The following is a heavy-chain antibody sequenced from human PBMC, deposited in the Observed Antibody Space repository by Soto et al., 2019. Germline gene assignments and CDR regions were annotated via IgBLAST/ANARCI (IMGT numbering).Heavy chain of an antibody. J-gene: IGHJ6*02. V-gene: IGHV1-18*04. Sequence: WASVKVSCKASGYTFTSYGISWVRQAPGQGLEWMGWISAYDGNTNYAQKLQGRVTMTTDPSTSTAYMGLRSLRSDDTAVYYCARVYRGYCSGGSCYPYGMDVWGQGTTVTVSS. CDR3: ARVYRGYCSGGSCYPYGMDV. CDR2: ISAYDGNT. CDR1: GYTFTSYG. D-gene: IGHD2-15*01.